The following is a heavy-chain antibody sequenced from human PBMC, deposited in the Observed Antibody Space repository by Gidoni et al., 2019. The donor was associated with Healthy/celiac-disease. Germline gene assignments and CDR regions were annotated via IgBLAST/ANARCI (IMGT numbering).Heavy chain of an antibody. V-gene: IGHV4-34*01. Sequence: EINHSGSTNYNPSLKSRVTISVDTSKNQFSLKLSSVTAADTAVYYCARGFHWYSSGWYDPWGQGTLVTVSS. CDR2: INHSGST. D-gene: IGHD6-19*01. CDR3: ARGFHWYSSGWYDP. J-gene: IGHJ5*02.